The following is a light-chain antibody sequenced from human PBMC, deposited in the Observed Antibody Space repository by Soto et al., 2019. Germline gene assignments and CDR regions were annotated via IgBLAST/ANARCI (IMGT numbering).Light chain of an antibody. J-gene: IGKJ1*01. V-gene: IGKV3-20*01. Sequence: EIVLTQSPGTLSLSPGERATLSCRASQRVGRNSLAWYQQKPGQAPRLLIHRISIRATGIPDRFSGSGSATDFTLTITRLEPEDFAVYYCQQYDNVPQTFGQGTRVEIK. CDR3: QQYDNVPQT. CDR2: RIS. CDR1: QRVGRNS.